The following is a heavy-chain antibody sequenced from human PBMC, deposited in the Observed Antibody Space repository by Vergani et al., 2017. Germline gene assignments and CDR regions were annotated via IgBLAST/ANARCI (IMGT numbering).Heavy chain of an antibody. D-gene: IGHD1-1*01. Sequence: EVQLVESGGGLVKPGGSLRLSCAVSGFNFSTYSMNWVRQAPGKGLQWVSSIGSSNIYMYYADSVKGRFTISRDNAKNSLYLQMNSLRAEDTAVYYCARGAGLDWTPSISNYGGQGTLVTVSS. J-gene: IGHJ4*02. V-gene: IGHV3-21*01. CDR2: IGSSNIYM. CDR3: ARGAGLDWTPSISNY. CDR1: GFNFSTYS.